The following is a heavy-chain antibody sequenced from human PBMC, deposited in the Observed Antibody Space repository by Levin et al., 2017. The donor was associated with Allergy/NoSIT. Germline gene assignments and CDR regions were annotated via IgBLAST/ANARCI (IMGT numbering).Heavy chain of an antibody. J-gene: IGHJ4*02. Sequence: GESLKISCAASGFTFSSYAMSWVRQAPGKGLEWVSAISGSGGSTYYADSVKGRFTISRDNSKNTLYLQMNSLRAEDTAVYYCAKGIVNIVATSSFDYWGQGTLVTVSS. CDR1: GFTFSSYA. D-gene: IGHD5-12*01. CDR3: AKGIVNIVATSSFDY. V-gene: IGHV3-23*01. CDR2: ISGSGGST.